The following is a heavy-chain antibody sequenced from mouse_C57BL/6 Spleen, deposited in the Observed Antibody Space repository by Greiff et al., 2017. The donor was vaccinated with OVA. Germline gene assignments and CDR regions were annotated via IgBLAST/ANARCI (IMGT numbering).Heavy chain of an antibody. D-gene: IGHD4-1*01. V-gene: IGHV7-3*01. CDR1: GFTFTDYY. Sequence: EVKLMESGGGLVQPGGSLSLSCAASGFTFTDYYMSWVRQPPGKALEWLGFIRNTANGYTTEYRASVKGRFTISSDNSQSILYRQMQALIAEDSATYVCARYMDWSYAMDYWGQGTTVTVSS. J-gene: IGHJ4*01. CDR2: IRNTANGYTT. CDR3: ARYMDWSYAMDY.